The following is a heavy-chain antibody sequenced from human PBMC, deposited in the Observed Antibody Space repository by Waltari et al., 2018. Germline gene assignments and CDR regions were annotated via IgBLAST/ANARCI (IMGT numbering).Heavy chain of an antibody. D-gene: IGHD6-25*01. V-gene: IGHV1-2*02. CDR1: GYTFGAYY. CDR3: ARARTEYSSGWDAFDS. Sequence: QVQMVHSGAEVVKPGASVKVSCESSGYTFGAYYIHWLRQAPGQGPEWLGWIDHINADTKYEMKVRGRLTMTKDTATSSADAELRSLSSDDTAVYYCARARTEYSSGWDAFDSWGQGTLVTVSA. CDR2: IDHINADT. J-gene: IGHJ4*02.